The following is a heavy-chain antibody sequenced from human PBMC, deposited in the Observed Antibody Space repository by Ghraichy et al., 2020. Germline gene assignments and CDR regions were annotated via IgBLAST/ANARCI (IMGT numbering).Heavy chain of an antibody. Sequence: SETLSLTCTVSGGSFSSGGYYWSWIRQRPGKGLEWIGYIYYSGSTYYNPSLKSRVTISADTSKNQFSLKLSSWTAADTAVYYCARCGSARGYFQHWGQGTLVTVSS. CDR3: ARCGSARGYFQH. CDR2: IYYSGST. D-gene: IGHD1-26*01. V-gene: IGHV4-31*03. CDR1: GGSFSSGGYY. J-gene: IGHJ1*01.